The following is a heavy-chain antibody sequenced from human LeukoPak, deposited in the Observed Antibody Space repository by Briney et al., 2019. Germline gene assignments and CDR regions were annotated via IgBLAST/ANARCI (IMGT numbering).Heavy chain of an antibody. V-gene: IGHV4-34*01. CDR1: GGSFSGYY. D-gene: IGHD3-22*01. J-gene: IGHJ4*02. CDR2: INHSGST. Sequence: SETLSLTCAVYGGSFSGYYWSWIRQPPGKGLEWIGEINHSGSTNYNPSPKSRVTISVDTSKNQFSLKLSSVTAADTAVCYCARDYYDSSGYYLLWGQGTLVTVSS. CDR3: ARDYYDSSGYYLL.